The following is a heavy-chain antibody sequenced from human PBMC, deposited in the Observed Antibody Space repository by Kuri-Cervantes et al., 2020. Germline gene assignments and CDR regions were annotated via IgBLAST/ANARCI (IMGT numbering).Heavy chain of an antibody. Sequence: SETLSLTGTVSGGSISSYYWSWIRQPPGKGLEWIGYIYYSGSNNYNPSLKSRVTISADTSKNQFSLKLSSVTAADTAVYYCARTHYWLGSTGYSRPHYYFDYWGQGTLVTVSS. V-gene: IGHV4-59*08. D-gene: IGHD3-22*01. J-gene: IGHJ4*02. CDR3: ARTHYWLGSTGYSRPHYYFDY. CDR2: IYYSGSN. CDR1: GGSISSYY.